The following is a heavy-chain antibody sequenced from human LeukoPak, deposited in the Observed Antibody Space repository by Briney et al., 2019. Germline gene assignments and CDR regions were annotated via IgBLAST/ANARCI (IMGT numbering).Heavy chain of an antibody. D-gene: IGHD3-3*01. J-gene: IGHJ5*02. CDR1: GGSISSGGYY. CDR3: ARGSYDFWSGYYHTGNNWFDP. Sequence: PSETLSLTCTVSGGSISSGGYYWSWIRQHPGKGLEWIGYIYYSGSTYYNPSLKSRVTISVDRSKNQFSLKLSSVTAADTAVYYCARGSYDFWSGYYHTGNNWFDPWGQGTLVTVSS. CDR2: IYYSGST. V-gene: IGHV4-31*03.